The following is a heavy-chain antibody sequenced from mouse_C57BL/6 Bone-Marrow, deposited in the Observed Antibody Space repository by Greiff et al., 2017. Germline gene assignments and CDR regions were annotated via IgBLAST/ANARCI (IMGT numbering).Heavy chain of an antibody. J-gene: IGHJ2*01. CDR2: IYPGDGDT. V-gene: IGHV1-80*01. CDR1: GYAFSSYW. Sequence: LVESGAELVKPGASVKISCKASGYAFSSYWMNWVKQRPGTGLEWIGQIYPGDGDTNYNGKFKGKATLTADKSSSTAYMHLNSLASEDSAVYFCARDWDYFDYWGQGTTLTVSS. D-gene: IGHD4-1*01. CDR3: ARDWDYFDY.